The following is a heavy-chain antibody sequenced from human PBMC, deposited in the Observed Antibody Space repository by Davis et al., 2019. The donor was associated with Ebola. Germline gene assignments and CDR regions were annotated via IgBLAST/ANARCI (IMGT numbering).Heavy chain of an antibody. Sequence: GGSLRLSCTASGFTFSAYAMFWVRQAPGKGLEWVSSVSVRGDTTYYADSAKGRFTISRDNSDNTLYLHMNNLKVDDTAVYYCARSPTLTGRGRLDSWGQGVLVAVSS. CDR3: ARSPTLTGRGRLDS. J-gene: IGHJ5*01. CDR2: VSVRGDTT. V-gene: IGHV3-23*01. CDR1: GFTFSAYA. D-gene: IGHD1-14*01.